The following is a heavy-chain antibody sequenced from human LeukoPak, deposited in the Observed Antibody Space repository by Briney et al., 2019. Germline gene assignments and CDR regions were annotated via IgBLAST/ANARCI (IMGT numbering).Heavy chain of an antibody. Sequence: PGGSLRLSCAASGFTFSTYWMNWVRQAPGKGPVWVSRINNDGSGTTYADSVKGRFTISRDDAKNTLYLQMNSLRAEDTAVYYCVRGGESTWSWGQGTLVTVSS. CDR3: VRGGESTWS. CDR1: GFTFSTYW. V-gene: IGHV3-74*01. CDR2: INNDGSGT. J-gene: IGHJ5*02. D-gene: IGHD2-15*01.